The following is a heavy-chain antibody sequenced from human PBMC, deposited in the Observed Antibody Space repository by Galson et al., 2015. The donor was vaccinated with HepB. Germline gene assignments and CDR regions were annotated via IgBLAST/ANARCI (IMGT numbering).Heavy chain of an antibody. J-gene: IGHJ3*02. V-gene: IGHV3-53*01. CDR1: GFTVSSNY. CDR3: ARDRASGSYAFDN. CDR2: IYSGGST. D-gene: IGHD3-10*01. Sequence: SLRLSCAASGFTVSSNYMSWVRQAPGKGLEWVSVIYSGGSTYYADSVKGRFTISRDNSKNTLYLQMDSLRAEDTAVYYCARDRASGSYAFDNWGQGTMVTVSS.